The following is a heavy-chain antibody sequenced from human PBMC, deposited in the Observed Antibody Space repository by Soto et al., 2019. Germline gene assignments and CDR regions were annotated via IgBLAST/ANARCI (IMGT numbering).Heavy chain of an antibody. Sequence: LQLQESGSGLVKPSQTLSLTCGVSGGSINSGDYAWSWIRQPPGKGLEWMGYIYHSGSTYYNPSLKSRVTILVDRSKNQFSLKLSSETAADTAVYYCAGIRIAAAGGGLDVWGQGTTVTVSS. CDR2: IYHSGST. V-gene: IGHV4-30-2*01. CDR1: GGSINSGDYA. D-gene: IGHD6-13*01. CDR3: AGIRIAAAGGGLDV. J-gene: IGHJ6*02.